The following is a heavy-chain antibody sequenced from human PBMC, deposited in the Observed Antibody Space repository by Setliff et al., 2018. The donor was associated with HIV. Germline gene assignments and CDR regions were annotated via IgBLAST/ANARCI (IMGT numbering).Heavy chain of an antibody. D-gene: IGHD6-19*01. CDR1: GGTFSSYA. J-gene: IGHJ3*02. Sequence: GASVKVSCKASGGTFSSYAISWVRQAPGQGHEWMGGIIPIFGTANYAQKFQGRVTITTDESTSTAYMELSSLRSEDTAVYYCARDHHTSYSSGWYFRAFDIWGQGTMVTVS. V-gene: IGHV1-69*05. CDR2: IIPIFGTA. CDR3: ARDHHTSYSSGWYFRAFDI.